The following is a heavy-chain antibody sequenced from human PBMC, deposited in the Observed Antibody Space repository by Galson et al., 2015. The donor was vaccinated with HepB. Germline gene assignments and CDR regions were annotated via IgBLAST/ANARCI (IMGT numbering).Heavy chain of an antibody. CDR2: IYSSGIT. V-gene: IGHV4-39*07. CDR3: ASLYGDYCDS. D-gene: IGHD4-17*01. Sequence: LSLTCTVSGGSISSSSYYWGWIRQPPGKGLEWIGKIYSSGITYYNPSLKSRITISMDTSKNQFSLRLSSVTAADTAVYFCASLYGDYCDSWGQGTLVTVSS. J-gene: IGHJ4*02. CDR1: GGSISSSSYY.